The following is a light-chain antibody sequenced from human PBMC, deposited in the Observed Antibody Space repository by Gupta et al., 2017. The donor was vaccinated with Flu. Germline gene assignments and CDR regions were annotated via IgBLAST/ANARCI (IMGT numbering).Light chain of an antibody. CDR1: QSVSTK. J-gene: IGKJ1*01. Sequence: EIVMTQSPATLSVAPGERATRSCRASQSVSTKLAWYQQKPGQAPRLLLYDASKRATGIPARFSGSGTETEFTLTISGLQSEDFAVYYCQQYNSWPRTFGQGTKVDIK. V-gene: IGKV3-15*01. CDR2: DAS. CDR3: QQYNSWPRT.